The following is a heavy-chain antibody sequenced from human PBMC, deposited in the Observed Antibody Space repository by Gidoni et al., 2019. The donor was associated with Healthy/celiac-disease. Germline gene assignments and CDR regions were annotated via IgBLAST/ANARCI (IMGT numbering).Heavy chain of an antibody. Sequence: EVQLVESGGGLVKPGGSLRLSCAASGFTFSSYSMNWVRQAPGKGLEWVSSISSSSSYIYYADSVKGRFTISRDNAKNSLYLQMNSLRAEDTAVYYCARDPFVVVPAATGWGQGTLVTVSS. CDR1: GFTFSSYS. J-gene: IGHJ4*02. CDR2: ISSSSSYI. V-gene: IGHV3-21*01. D-gene: IGHD2-2*01. CDR3: ARDPFVVVPAATG.